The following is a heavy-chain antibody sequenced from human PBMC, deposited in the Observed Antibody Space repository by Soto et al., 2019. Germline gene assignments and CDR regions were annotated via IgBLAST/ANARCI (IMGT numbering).Heavy chain of an antibody. D-gene: IGHD3-22*01. J-gene: IGHJ4*02. Sequence: QVQLVQSGAEVKKPGSSVKVSCKASGGTFSSYAISWVRQSPGQGREWMGGIIPIFGTANYAQKFQGRVKITADKSTGTAYMNLSSLRFDETAVYYCARGGGDRSGYFYGQWGQGTLVTVSS. CDR2: IIPIFGTA. CDR3: ARGGGDRSGYFYGQ. V-gene: IGHV1-69*06. CDR1: GGTFSSYA.